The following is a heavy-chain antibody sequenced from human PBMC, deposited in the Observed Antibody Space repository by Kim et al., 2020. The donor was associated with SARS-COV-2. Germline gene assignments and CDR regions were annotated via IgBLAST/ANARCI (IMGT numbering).Heavy chain of an antibody. Sequence: EAGKGRFTISRDNSKNTLYLQKNSLRAEDTAVYYWAKDDVEMATIGFFDYWGQGTLVTVSS. CDR3: AKDDVEMATIGFFDY. V-gene: IGHV3-33*06. J-gene: IGHJ4*02. D-gene: IGHD5-12*01.